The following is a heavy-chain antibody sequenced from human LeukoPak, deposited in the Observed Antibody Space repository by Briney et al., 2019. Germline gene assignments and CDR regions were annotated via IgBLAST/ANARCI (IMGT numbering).Heavy chain of an antibody. D-gene: IGHD2-15*01. Sequence: GGSLRLSCAASGFTFSDSGMHWVRQASGKGLEWVGRIRSRANSYATAYAASVRGRLTISRDDSKNTAYLQMNSLRTEDTAVYYCARRYCSGGSCYSDYWGQGTLVTVSS. CDR3: ARRYCSGGSCYSDY. CDR1: GFTFSDSG. J-gene: IGHJ4*02. V-gene: IGHV3-73*01. CDR2: IRSRANSYAT.